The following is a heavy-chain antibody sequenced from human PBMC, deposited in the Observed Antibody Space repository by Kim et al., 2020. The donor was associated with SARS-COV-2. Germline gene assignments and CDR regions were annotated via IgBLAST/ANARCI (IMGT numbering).Heavy chain of an antibody. D-gene: IGHD1-1*01. V-gene: IGHV1-69*01. J-gene: IGHJ4*02. Sequence: AQKFQGRVTITADESTSPAYMELSSLRSEDTAVYYCARDGRTTGTTLGYWGQGTLVTVSS. CDR3: ARDGRTTGTTLGY.